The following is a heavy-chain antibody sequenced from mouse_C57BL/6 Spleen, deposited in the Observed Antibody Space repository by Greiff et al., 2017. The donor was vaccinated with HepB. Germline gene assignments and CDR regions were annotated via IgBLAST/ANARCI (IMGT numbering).Heavy chain of an antibody. J-gene: IGHJ1*03. Sequence: QVQLKESGPGLVQPSQSLSITCTVSGFSLTSYGVHWVRQSPGKGLEWLGVIWSGGSTDYNAAFISRLSISKDNSKSQVFFKMNSLQADDTAIYYCARNSRGSSPYWYFDVWGTGTTVTVSS. CDR3: ARNSRGSSPYWYFDV. V-gene: IGHV2-2*01. CDR2: IWSGGST. CDR1: GFSLTSYG. D-gene: IGHD1-1*01.